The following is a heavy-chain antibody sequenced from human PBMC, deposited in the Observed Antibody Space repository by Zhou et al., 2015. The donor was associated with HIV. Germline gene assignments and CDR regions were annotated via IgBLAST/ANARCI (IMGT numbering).Heavy chain of an antibody. CDR2: IIPILGIA. CDR1: GGTFSSYT. CDR3: ARDTGGNCSSTSCYPTHYYYYYGMDV. V-gene: IGHV1-69*08. D-gene: IGHD2-2*01. Sequence: QVQLVQSGAEVKKPGSSVKVSCKASGGTFSSYTISWVRQAPGQGLEWMGRIIPILGIANYAQKFQGRVTITADKSTSTAYMELSSLRSEDTAVYYCARDTGGNCSSTSCYPTHYYYYYGMDVWGQGP. J-gene: IGHJ6*02.